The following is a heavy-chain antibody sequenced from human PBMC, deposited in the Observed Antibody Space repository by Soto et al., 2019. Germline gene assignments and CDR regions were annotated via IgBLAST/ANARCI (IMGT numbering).Heavy chain of an antibody. J-gene: IGHJ4*02. Sequence: SVKVSCKASGGTFSSYAINWVRQAPGQGLEWMGGIIPIFGTANYAQKFQGRVTITADESTSTAYMELSSLRSEDTAVYYCARNLYCSSTSCSPDYWGQGTLVTVSS. CDR3: ARNLYCSSTSCSPDY. D-gene: IGHD2-2*01. CDR2: IIPIFGTA. CDR1: GGTFSSYA. V-gene: IGHV1-69*13.